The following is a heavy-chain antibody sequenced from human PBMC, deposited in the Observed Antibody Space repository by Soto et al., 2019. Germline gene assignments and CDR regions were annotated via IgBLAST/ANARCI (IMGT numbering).Heavy chain of an antibody. CDR3: ARGGGFDSFDY. CDR1: VGSITYGAYS. J-gene: IGHJ4*01. D-gene: IGHD3-10*01. CDR2: INHLETT. Sequence: PXETLSLTCTFSVGSITYGAYSWSWIRQTPGKGLEWIGYINHLETTFYNPSFESRLTLSIDRTKNQFSLNLKSMSAADRAVYFCARGGGFDSFDYLGPVSLVTVSS. V-gene: IGHV4-30-2*01.